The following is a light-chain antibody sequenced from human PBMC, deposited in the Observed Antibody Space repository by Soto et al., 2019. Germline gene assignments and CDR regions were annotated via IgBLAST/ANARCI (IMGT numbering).Light chain of an antibody. CDR2: KAS. CDR3: QQYDRYSFT. J-gene: IGKJ3*01. Sequence: DILMTQSPSTLSASVGDRVAITCRASQSVGNWVAWYQQKPGKAPDLLIYKASMLKNGVPSRFSGSGSGTDFTLTISSLQPDDFATYYCQQYDRYSFTFGPGTRVDIK. CDR1: QSVGNW. V-gene: IGKV1-5*03.